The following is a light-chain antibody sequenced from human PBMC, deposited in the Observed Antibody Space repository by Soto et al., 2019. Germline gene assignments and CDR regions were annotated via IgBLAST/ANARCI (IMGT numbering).Light chain of an antibody. J-gene: IGKJ4*01. CDR2: GAS. CDR3: QQLNNYPLT. V-gene: IGKV3-20*01. Sequence: EIVLTQSPGTLSLSPGERATLSCRASQSITNNYLAWYQQKPGRAHRLLIYGASSRATGIPDRFSGSGSGTDLTLTISSLQPEDFATYYRQQLNNYPLTFGGGTKGDIK. CDR1: QSITNNY.